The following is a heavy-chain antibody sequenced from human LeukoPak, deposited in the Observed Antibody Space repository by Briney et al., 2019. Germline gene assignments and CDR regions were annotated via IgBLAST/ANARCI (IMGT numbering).Heavy chain of an antibody. CDR2: ISGSGDTT. V-gene: IGHV3-23*01. Sequence: GGSLRLSCAASRFTFSSYAMSWVRQAPGKGLEWVSGISGSGDTTYYADSVRGRFTISRDNSKNTLYLQMNSLRAEDTAVYYCARLLSSSASCYDFWGQGTLVTASS. CDR1: RFTFSSYA. CDR3: ARLLSSSASCYDF. D-gene: IGHD2-2*01. J-gene: IGHJ4*02.